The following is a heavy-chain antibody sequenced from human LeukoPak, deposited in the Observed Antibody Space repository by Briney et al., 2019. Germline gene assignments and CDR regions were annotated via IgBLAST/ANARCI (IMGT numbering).Heavy chain of an antibody. J-gene: IGHJ2*01. V-gene: IGHV3-30*02. Sequence: GGSLRLSCAASGFTFSSYGMHWVRQAPGKGLEWVAFIRYDGSNKYYADSVKGRFTISRDNSKNTLHLQMNSLRAEDTAVYYCAKDLYSSGWYSPWYFDLWGHGTLVTVSS. CDR1: GFTFSSYG. CDR2: IRYDGSNK. D-gene: IGHD6-19*01. CDR3: AKDLYSSGWYSPWYFDL.